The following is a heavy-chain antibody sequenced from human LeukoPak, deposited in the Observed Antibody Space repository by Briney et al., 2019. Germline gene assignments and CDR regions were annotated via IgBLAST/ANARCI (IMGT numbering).Heavy chain of an antibody. D-gene: IGHD2-21*02. CDR2: IKSDSTLI. CDR3: AKNRLTAYYFDD. Sequence: RGGSLRLSCEASGFSFSSFAMNWVRQAPGKGLGWVAGIKSDSTLIYYAESAKGRFTVSRDNSRNTLYLQMNSLRAEDTAVYYCAKNRLTAYYFDDWGQGTLVTVSS. J-gene: IGHJ4*02. CDR1: GFSFSSFA. V-gene: IGHV3-23*01.